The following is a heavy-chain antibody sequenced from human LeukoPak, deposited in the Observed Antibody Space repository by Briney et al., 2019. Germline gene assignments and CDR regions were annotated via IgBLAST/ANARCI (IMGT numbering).Heavy chain of an antibody. CDR3: ARLDSSGWYDYYGMDV. CDR1: GYSFTSYW. CDR2: IYPGDSDT. Sequence: GESLKISCKGSGYSFTSYWIGWVRPMPGKGLEWMGIIYPGDSDTRYSPSFQGQVTISADKSISTAYLQWSSLKASDTAMYYCARLDSSGWYDYYGMDVWGQGTTVTVSS. D-gene: IGHD6-19*01. J-gene: IGHJ6*02. V-gene: IGHV5-51*01.